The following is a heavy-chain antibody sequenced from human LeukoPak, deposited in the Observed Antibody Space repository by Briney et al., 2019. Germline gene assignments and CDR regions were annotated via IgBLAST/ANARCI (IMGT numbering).Heavy chain of an antibody. J-gene: IGHJ6*03. CDR3: ARDHIAAAGKYYYMDV. CDR2: ISSSSSTI. D-gene: IGHD6-13*01. Sequence: HPGGSLRLSCAASGFTFSSYSMNWVRQAPGKGLEWVSYISSSSSTIYYADSVKGRFTISRDNAKNSLYLQMNSLRDEDTAVDYCARDHIAAAGKYYYMDVWGKGTTVTVSS. CDR1: GFTFSSYS. V-gene: IGHV3-48*02.